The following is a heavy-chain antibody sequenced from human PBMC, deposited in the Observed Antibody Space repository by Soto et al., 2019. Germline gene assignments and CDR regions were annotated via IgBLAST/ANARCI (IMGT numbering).Heavy chain of an antibody. D-gene: IGHD1-26*01. CDR1: GYTLTSYD. Sequence: QVQLVQSGAEVKKPGASVKVSCKASGYTLTSYDINWVRQATGQGLEWMGWMNPNSGNTGYAQKFQGRVTMTRNTSISTAYMERSSLRSEDTAVYYCARRGELATYNWFDPWGQGTLVTVSS. J-gene: IGHJ5*02. V-gene: IGHV1-8*01. CDR2: MNPNSGNT. CDR3: ARRGELATYNWFDP.